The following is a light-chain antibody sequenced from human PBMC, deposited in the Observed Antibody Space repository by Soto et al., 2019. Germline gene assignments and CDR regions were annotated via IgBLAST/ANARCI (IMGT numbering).Light chain of an antibody. CDR2: DVS. V-gene: IGKV1-5*02. CDR3: QQYHSYYRT. Sequence: DIQMIQSPSTLSASVGDRVTIICRASQSVSPWLAWYQQKPGKAPNLLIYDVSSLERGVPSRFSGRGSGTEFTLTISSLQPADFATYYCQQYHSYYRTFGQGTKVEIK. J-gene: IGKJ1*01. CDR1: QSVSPW.